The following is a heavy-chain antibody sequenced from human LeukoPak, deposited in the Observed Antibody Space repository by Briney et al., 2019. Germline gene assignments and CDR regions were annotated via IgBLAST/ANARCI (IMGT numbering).Heavy chain of an antibody. CDR3: ARAPPHYYDSDVPFDY. CDR1: GGSVSSGSYY. D-gene: IGHD3-22*01. CDR2: IYYSGST. Sequence: PSETLSLTCTVSGGSVSSGSYYWSWIRQPPGKGLEWIGYIYYSGSTNYNPSFKSRATISVDTSKNQFSLKLSSVTAADTAVYYCARAPPHYYDSDVPFDYWGQGTLVTVSS. J-gene: IGHJ4*02. V-gene: IGHV4-61*01.